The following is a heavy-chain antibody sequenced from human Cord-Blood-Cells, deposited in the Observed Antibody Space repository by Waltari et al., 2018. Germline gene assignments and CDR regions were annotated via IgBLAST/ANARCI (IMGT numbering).Heavy chain of an antibody. CDR2: IYSGGST. V-gene: IGHV3-53*04. Sequence: EVQLVESGGGLVQPGGSLRVSCAASGFTVSSSYLSWVRQAPGKGLEWVSVIYSGGSTYYADSVKGRFTISRHNSKNTLYLQMNSLRAEDTAVYYCARVTGTYYFDYWGQGTLVTVSS. D-gene: IGHD1-20*01. CDR3: ARVTGTYYFDY. CDR1: GFTVSSSY. J-gene: IGHJ4*02.